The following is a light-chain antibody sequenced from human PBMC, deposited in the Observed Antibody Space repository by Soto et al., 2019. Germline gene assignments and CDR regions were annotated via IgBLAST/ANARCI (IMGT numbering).Light chain of an antibody. Sequence: QSALTQPASVSGSPGQSITISYTGTTSDIGGYNYVSWYQQHPGKAPKLMIYDVSNRPSGVSDRFSGSKSGNTASLTISGLQADDEADYYCTSFTDTNTYVVLGGGTKLTVL. CDR1: TSDIGGYNY. J-gene: IGLJ2*01. CDR3: TSFTDTNTYVV. CDR2: DVS. V-gene: IGLV2-14*03.